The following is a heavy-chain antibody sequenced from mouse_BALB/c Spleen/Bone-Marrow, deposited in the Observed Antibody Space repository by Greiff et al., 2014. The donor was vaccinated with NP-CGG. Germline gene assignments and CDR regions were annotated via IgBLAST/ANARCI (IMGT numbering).Heavy chain of an antibody. Sequence: VQLQQSGPDLVKPSQSLSLTCTVTGYSITSGYSWDWIRQFPGNKLEWMGYIHYSGSTNYNPSLKSRISITRDTSKNQFFLQLNSVTTEDTATYYCARREGNHAAWFAYWGQGTLVTVSA. CDR3: ARREGNHAAWFAY. D-gene: IGHD2-1*01. V-gene: IGHV3-1*02. CDR1: GYSITSGYS. CDR2: IHYSGST. J-gene: IGHJ3*01.